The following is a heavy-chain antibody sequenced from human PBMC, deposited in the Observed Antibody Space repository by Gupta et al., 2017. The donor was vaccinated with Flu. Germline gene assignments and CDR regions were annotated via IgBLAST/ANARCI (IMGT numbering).Heavy chain of an antibody. CDR3: AKDSGSWAFDI. V-gene: IGHV3-30*18. D-gene: IGHD1-26*01. Sequence: VRQGPGKWLEWVAVISYDGSNKYYADSVKGRFTISRDNSKNTLYLQMNSLRAEDTAVYDCAKDSGSWAFDIWGQGTMVTVSS. CDR2: ISYDGSNK. J-gene: IGHJ3*02.